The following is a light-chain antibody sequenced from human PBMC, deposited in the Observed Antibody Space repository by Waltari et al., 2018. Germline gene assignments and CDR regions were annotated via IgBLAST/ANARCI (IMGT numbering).Light chain of an antibody. CDR3: QQSKIWPA. Sequence: DIVMTQSPDSLAVSLGERATINCKSSQSVLYSSNNKNYLAWYQQKPGQPPKLLIYWASTRESGVPDRFSGSGSGTDFTLTISSLQSEDFGVYYCQQSKIWPAFGQGTKVEIK. CDR1: QSVLYSSNNKNY. V-gene: IGKV4-1*01. CDR2: WAS. J-gene: IGKJ1*01.